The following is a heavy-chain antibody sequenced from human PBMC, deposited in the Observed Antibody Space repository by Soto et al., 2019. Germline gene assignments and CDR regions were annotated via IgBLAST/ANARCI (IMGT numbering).Heavy chain of an antibody. CDR2: IHDSGST. V-gene: IGHV4-59*11. J-gene: IGHJ4*02. D-gene: IGHD3-22*01. CDR1: GDSLKTHD. Sequence: SQTLSLACSVSGDSLKTHDWAWLRHSPVKGLDCIGNIHDSGSTNYSPALKIRVSMSVDTSKNLFSLKMNSVTAADTAVYYCARSSVVPVDYFDCWGQGTVVT. CDR3: ARSSVVPVDYFDC.